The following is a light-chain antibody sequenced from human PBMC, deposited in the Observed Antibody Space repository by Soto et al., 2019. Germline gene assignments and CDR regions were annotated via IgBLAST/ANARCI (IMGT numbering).Light chain of an antibody. CDR2: GND. V-gene: IGLV1-40*01. CDR1: SSNIGAGYD. J-gene: IGLJ3*02. Sequence: QSVLTQPPSVSGAPGQTVTISCTGSSSNIGAGYDVHWYQQFPGTAPKLLIYGNDNWPSGVPDRFSGSNSGTSASLAITGLQAEDEAEYYCQSYDSSLSGSGVFGGGTKLTVL. CDR3: QSYDSSLSGSGV.